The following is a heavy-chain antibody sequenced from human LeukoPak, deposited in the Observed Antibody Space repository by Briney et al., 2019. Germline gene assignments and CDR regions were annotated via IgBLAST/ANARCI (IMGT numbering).Heavy chain of an antibody. V-gene: IGHV3-21*01. CDR3: ARHVVAVGFDY. CDR1: GFTFSTYS. CDR2: ITSSSRYI. Sequence: GGSLRLSCAASGFTFSTYSMNWVRQAPGKGLEWVSSITSSSRYIYYADSVKGRFTISRDNAKNSLYLKMNSLRAEDTAVYYCARHVVAVGFDYWGQGTLVTVSS. D-gene: IGHD3-22*01. J-gene: IGHJ4*02.